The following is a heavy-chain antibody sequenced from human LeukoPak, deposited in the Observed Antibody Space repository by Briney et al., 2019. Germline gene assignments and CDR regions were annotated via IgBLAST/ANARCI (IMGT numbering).Heavy chain of an antibody. CDR1: GGSISSNY. Sequence: SETLSLTCTVSGGSISSNYWSWIRQPPGKGLEWIGYIHYSGSTNYNPSLKRRVTISVDTSKNQFSLKLSSVTAADTAVYYCARARFDILTSYYFDYWGQGTLVTVSS. D-gene: IGHD3-9*01. J-gene: IGHJ4*02. V-gene: IGHV4-59*01. CDR3: ARARFDILTSYYFDY. CDR2: IHYSGST.